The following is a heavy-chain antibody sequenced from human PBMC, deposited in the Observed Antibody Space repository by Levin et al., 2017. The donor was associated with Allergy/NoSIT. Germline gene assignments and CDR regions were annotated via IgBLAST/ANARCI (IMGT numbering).Heavy chain of an antibody. CDR2: IYYSGST. J-gene: IGHJ4*02. V-gene: IGHV4-39*01. CDR1: GGSIRSSSYY. D-gene: IGHD2-15*01. CDR3: ARPSGDCSGGSCDGNMDY. Sequence: SQTLSLPCTVSGGSIRSSSYYWGWIRQPPGKGLEWIGSIYYSGSTYYNPSLKSRVTISVDTSKNQFSLKLSSVTAADTAVYYCARPSGDCSGGSCDGNMDYWGQGTLVTVSS.